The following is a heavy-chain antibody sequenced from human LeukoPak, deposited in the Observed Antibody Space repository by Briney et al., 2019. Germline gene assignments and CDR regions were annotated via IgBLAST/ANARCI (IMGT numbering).Heavy chain of an antibody. CDR1: GGSISSGSYY. V-gene: IGHV4-61*02. CDR2: IYTSGST. CDR3: AVNYGDYVFY. Sequence: PSETLSLTCTVSGGSISSGSYYWSWIRQPAGKGLEWIGRIYTSGSTNYNPSLKSRVTISVDTSKNQFSLKLSSVTAADTAVYYCAVNYGDYVFYWGQGTLVTVSS. J-gene: IGHJ4*02. D-gene: IGHD4-17*01.